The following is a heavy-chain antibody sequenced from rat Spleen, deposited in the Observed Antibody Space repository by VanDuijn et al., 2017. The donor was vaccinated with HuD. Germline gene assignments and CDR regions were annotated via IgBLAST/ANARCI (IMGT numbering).Heavy chain of an antibody. Sequence: EVQLVESDGGLVQPGRSLKLSCAASGFTFSDYFMAWVRQAPTKGLEWVATISFDGSNTYYRDSVKGRFTISRDDAKSTLYLQMDSLTSEATATYYRPRGILPYWGKATLSLSLQ. J-gene: IGHJ3*01. CDR3: PRGILPY. V-gene: IGHV5-29*01. CDR1: GFTFSDYF. D-gene: IGHD3-8*01. CDR2: ISFDGSNT.